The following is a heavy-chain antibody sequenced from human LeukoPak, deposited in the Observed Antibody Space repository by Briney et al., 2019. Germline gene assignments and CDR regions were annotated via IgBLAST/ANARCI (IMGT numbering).Heavy chain of an antibody. CDR3: ARAPPYIVGVTAIGFFDY. CDR1: GGSLSGYY. Sequence: NPSETLSHTRAVSGGSLSGYYWSWIREPPGKGREWMGEINHSGSTNYNPSLQSRDDISVHTSKNHFSLKLSSVTAADTAVYYCARAPPYIVGVTAIGFFDYWGQKTLVTVSS. CDR2: INHSGST. V-gene: IGHV4-34*01. D-gene: IGHD2-21*02. J-gene: IGHJ4*02.